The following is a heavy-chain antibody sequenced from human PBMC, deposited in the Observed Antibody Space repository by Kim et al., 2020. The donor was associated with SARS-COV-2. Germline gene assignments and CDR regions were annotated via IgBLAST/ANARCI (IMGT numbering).Heavy chain of an antibody. CDR1: GFTFSSYW. D-gene: IGHD6-13*01. Sequence: GGSLRLSCAASGFTFSSYWMSWVRQAPGKGLEWVANIKQDGSGKYYVDSVKGRFTISRDNAKNSLYLQMNSMRAEDTAVYYCARIGGSSWFFDYWGQGTLVTVSS. V-gene: IGHV3-7*03. J-gene: IGHJ4*02. CDR2: IKQDGSGK. CDR3: ARIGGSSWFFDY.